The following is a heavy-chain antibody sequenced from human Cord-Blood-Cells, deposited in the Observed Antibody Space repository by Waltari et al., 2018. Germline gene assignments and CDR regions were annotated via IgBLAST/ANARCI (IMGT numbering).Heavy chain of an antibody. Sequence: MNWVRQAPGKGLEWVSSISSSSSYIYYADSVKGRFTISRDNAKNSLYLQMNSLRAEDTAVYYCERGGGSGSYWGQGTLVTVAS. D-gene: IGHD3-10*01. J-gene: IGHJ4*02. V-gene: IGHV3-21*01. CDR3: ERGGGSGSY. CDR2: ISSSSSYI.